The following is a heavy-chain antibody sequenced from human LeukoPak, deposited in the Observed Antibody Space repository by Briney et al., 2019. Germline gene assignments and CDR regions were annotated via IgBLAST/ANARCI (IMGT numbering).Heavy chain of an antibody. D-gene: IGHD6-13*01. J-gene: IGHJ5*02. Sequence: SETLSLTCTVSGGSISSSSYYWGWIRQPPGKGLEWIGSISYSGSTYYNPSLKSRVTISVDTSKSQFSLKVSSVTAADTAVYYCARKRIVAAGRGAWFDPWGQGTLVTVSS. V-gene: IGHV4-39*01. CDR2: ISYSGST. CDR3: ARKRIVAAGRGAWFDP. CDR1: GGSISSSSYY.